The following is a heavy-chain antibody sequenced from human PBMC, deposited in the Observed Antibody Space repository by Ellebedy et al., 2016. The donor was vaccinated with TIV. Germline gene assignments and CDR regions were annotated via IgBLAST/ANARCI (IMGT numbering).Heavy chain of an antibody. CDR1: GFTFTNYW. Sequence: PGGSLRLSCAASGFTFTNYWIHWVRQAPGKGLVWLSCINIYGNRTSYADSVKGRFTISRDNAENTVYLQMNSLRVEDTAVYYCVFRVGDCNGGNCYPWGQGTLVTVSS. D-gene: IGHD2-15*01. CDR3: VFRVGDCNGGNCYP. CDR2: INIYGNRT. V-gene: IGHV3-74*01. J-gene: IGHJ5*02.